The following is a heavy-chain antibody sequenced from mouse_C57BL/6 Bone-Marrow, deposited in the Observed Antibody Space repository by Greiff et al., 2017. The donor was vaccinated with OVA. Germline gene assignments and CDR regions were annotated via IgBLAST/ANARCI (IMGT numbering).Heavy chain of an antibody. J-gene: IGHJ4*01. V-gene: IGHV10-1*01. Sequence: EVQLVESGGGLVQPKGSLKLSCAASGFSFNTYAMNWVRQAPGKGLEWVARIRSKSNNYATYYADSVKDRFTISRDDSESMLYLQMNNLKTEDTAMYYCVRDYGYYDYYAMDYWGQGTSVTVSS. CDR1: GFSFNTYA. D-gene: IGHD2-3*01. CDR3: VRDYGYYDYYAMDY. CDR2: IRSKSNNYAT.